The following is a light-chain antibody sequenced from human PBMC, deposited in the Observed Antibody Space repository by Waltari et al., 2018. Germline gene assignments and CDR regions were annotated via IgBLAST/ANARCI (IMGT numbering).Light chain of an antibody. J-gene: IGLJ1*01. CDR1: SSDVGGYNY. CDR2: DVS. Sequence: QSALTQPRSVSGSPGQSVTISCTGTSSDVGGYNYVSWYQQHPGNATKLMIYDVSKRPSGVPDRFSGSKSGNTTSLTISGLQAEDEADYYCCSYAGSYTFPYVFGTGTKVTVL. V-gene: IGLV2-11*01. CDR3: CSYAGSYTFPYV.